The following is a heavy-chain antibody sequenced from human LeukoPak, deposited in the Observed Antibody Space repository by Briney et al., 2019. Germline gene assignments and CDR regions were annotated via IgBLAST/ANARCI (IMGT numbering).Heavy chain of an antibody. D-gene: IGHD2-2*01. CDR3: ARDGDDIVVVPAATRVDAQYYYMDV. CDR1: GYTFTGYY. Sequence: ASVKVSCKASGYTFTGYYMHWVRQAPGQGLEWMGWINPNSGGTNYAQKFQGRVTMTRDTSTSTAYMELSRLRSDDTAVYYCARDGDDIVVVPAATRVDAQYYYMDVWGKGTTVTISS. J-gene: IGHJ6*03. V-gene: IGHV1-2*02. CDR2: INPNSGGT.